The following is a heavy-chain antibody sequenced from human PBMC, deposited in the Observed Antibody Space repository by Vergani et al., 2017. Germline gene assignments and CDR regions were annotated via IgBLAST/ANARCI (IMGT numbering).Heavy chain of an antibody. CDR1: GGSFSGYY. CDR3: ASKTPTDYDVWSGYPEYYYYYMDV. Sequence: QVQLQQWGAGLLKPSETLSLTCAVYGGSFSGYYWSWIRQPPGKGLEWIGEINHSGSTNYNPSLKSRVTISVDTSKNQFSLKLSSVTAADTAVYYCASKTPTDYDVWSGYPEYYYYYMDVWGKGTTVTVSS. V-gene: IGHV4-34*01. D-gene: IGHD3-3*01. CDR2: INHSGST. J-gene: IGHJ6*03.